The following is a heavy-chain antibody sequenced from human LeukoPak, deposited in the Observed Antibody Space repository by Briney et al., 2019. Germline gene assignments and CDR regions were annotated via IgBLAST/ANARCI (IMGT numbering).Heavy chain of an antibody. J-gene: IGHJ4*02. CDR2: IYSGGST. CDR1: GFTVSSIY. Sequence: GGSLRLSCAASGFTVSSIYMSWVRQAPGKGLEWVSVIYSGGSTYYADSVKGRFTISRDNSKNTLYLQMNSLRAEDTAVYYCARSPLYSSGYFFDYWGQGTLVTVSS. CDR3: ARSPLYSSGYFFDY. D-gene: IGHD6-19*01. V-gene: IGHV3-53*01.